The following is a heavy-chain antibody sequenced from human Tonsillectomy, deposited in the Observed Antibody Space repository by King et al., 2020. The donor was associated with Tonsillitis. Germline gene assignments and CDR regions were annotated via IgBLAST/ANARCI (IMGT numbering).Heavy chain of an antibody. D-gene: IGHD3-22*01. J-gene: IGHJ4*02. CDR2: IRSKAYGGTT. Sequence: VQLVESGGGLVQPGRSLRLSCTASGFTFGDYAMSWFRQAPGKGLEWVGFIRSKAYGGTTEYAASVKGRFTISRDDSKSIAYLQMNSLKTEDTAVYYCSRYYDSSGYPAYDYWGQGTLVTVSS. V-gene: IGHV3-49*03. CDR1: GFTFGDYA. CDR3: SRYYDSSGYPAYDY.